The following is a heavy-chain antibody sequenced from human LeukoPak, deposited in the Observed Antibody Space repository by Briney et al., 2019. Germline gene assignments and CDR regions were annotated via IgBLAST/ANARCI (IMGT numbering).Heavy chain of an antibody. J-gene: IGHJ4*02. V-gene: IGHV3-7*01. Sequence: GGSLRLSCAASGFTFSSYWMSWVRQAPGKGLEWVANIKHDGSEDYYVDSVKGRFTISRDNAKKSLYLQMNSLGAADTAVYYCARHLSGITGYTYGRGTDYWGQGTLLTVSS. CDR1: GFTFSSYW. CDR2: IKHDGSED. D-gene: IGHD5-18*01. CDR3: ARHLSGITGYTYGRGTDY.